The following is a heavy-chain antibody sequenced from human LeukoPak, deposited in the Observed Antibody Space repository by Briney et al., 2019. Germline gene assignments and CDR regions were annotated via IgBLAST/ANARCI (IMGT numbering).Heavy chain of an antibody. CDR3: ARESGYSYGLAGFFDY. D-gene: IGHD5-18*01. V-gene: IGHV3-53*01. J-gene: IGHJ4*02. CDR1: GFTVISNY. CDR2: IYSDGRV. Sequence: GGSLRLSCAASGFTVISNYMSWVRQAPGKGLEWVSVIYSDGRVHYADSVKGRFTISRDGSKNTLYLQMNSLRAEDTAVYYCARESGYSYGLAGFFDYWGQGTLATVSS.